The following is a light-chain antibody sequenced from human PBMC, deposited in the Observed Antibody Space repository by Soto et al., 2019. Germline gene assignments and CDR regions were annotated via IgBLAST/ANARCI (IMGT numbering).Light chain of an antibody. CDR1: QSLNNY. CDR3: QQSYSAPYT. CDR2: AAS. V-gene: IGKV1-39*01. Sequence: DIQMTQSPPSLSASVGDRVTITCRASQSLNNYLNWYQQKPGKAPKILISAASNLQSGVPSRFSGSVSGTDFILTISSLQPEDFATYFCQQSYSAPYTFGQGTKLEIK. J-gene: IGKJ2*01.